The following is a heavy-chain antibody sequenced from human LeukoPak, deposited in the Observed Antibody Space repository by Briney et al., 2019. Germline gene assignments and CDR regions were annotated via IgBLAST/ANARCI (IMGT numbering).Heavy chain of an antibody. CDR3: EKGNLGHCTSTSCYGPRGGDY. J-gene: IGHJ4*02. CDR2: VSGTGHYK. Sequence: GGSLTLSCAASGFTFINYALSWVRQVPGKGPEWVSCVSGTGHYKHYADSVKGRFTISRDNSKNTLYLQMNSLRAEDTAVYYCEKGNLGHCTSTSCYGPRGGDYWGQGTLVTVSS. CDR1: GFTFINYA. V-gene: IGHV3-23*01. D-gene: IGHD2-2*01.